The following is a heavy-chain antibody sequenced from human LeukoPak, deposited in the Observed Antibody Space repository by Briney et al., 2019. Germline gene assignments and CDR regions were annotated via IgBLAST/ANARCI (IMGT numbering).Heavy chain of an antibody. CDR2: IKYDGIDK. J-gene: IGHJ4*02. CDR3: AKFSRVQSSF. CDR1: GFTFSDYW. Sequence: PGGSLRLSCVASGFTFSDYWMSWVRQAPGKGMEWVANIKYDGIDKQYVDSIEGRFTISRDNAKNTLYLQMDSLRVDDTAIYYCAKFSRVQSSFWGQGTLVTVSS. V-gene: IGHV3-7*01. D-gene: IGHD4/OR15-4a*01.